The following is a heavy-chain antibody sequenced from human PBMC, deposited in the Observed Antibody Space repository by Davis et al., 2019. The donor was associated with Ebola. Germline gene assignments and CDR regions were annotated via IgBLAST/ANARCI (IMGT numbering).Heavy chain of an antibody. CDR1: GYSFTSYW. Sequence: GESLKISCKGSGYSFTSYWIGWVRQMPGKGLEWMGIIYPGDSNTRYSPSFEGQVTISADKSISTAYLQWSSLKASDTAMYYCARADCTTASCPPSYWGPGTLVTVSS. J-gene: IGHJ4*02. D-gene: IGHD2-2*01. V-gene: IGHV5-51*01. CDR3: ARADCTTASCPPSY. CDR2: IYPGDSNT.